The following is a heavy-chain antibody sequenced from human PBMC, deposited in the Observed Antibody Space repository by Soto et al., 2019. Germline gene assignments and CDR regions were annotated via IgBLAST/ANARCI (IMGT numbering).Heavy chain of an antibody. CDR2: IYWDDDK. CDR3: AHRGSSSWYYFDY. V-gene: IGHV2-5*02. D-gene: IGHD6-13*01. J-gene: IGHJ4*02. CDR1: GFSLSTSGVG. Sequence: QITLKESGPTLVKPTQTLTVTCTFSGFSLSTSGVGVGWIRQPPGKALEWLALIYWDDDKRYSPSLKSRLTITKDTSKNPVVLTMTNMDPVDTATYYCAHRGSSSWYYFDYWGQGTLVTVSS.